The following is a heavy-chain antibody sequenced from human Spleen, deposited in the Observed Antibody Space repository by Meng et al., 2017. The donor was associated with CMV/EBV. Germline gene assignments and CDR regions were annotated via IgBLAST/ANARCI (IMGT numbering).Heavy chain of an antibody. D-gene: IGHD3-10*01. CDR2: IKQDGSEK. Sequence: GGSLRLSCLASEFTLSGYWMGWVRQAPGKGLEWVANIKQDGSEKHYVDSVKGRFTISRDNAKKSLYLQMNSLRAEDTAVYYCVRENRGFGELREDAWGQGTTVTVSS. CDR3: VRENRGFGELREDA. J-gene: IGHJ6*02. V-gene: IGHV3-7*01. CDR1: EFTLSGYW.